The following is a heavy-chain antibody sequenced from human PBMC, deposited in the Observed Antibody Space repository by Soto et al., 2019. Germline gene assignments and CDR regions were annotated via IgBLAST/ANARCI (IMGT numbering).Heavy chain of an antibody. CDR1: GFTFSSYA. D-gene: IGHD6-6*01. V-gene: IGHV3-23*01. CDR3: AKGAPRVYSSS. Sequence: GGSLRLSCSASGFTFSSYAMSWVRQAPGKGLEWVSAISGSGGSTYYADSVKGRFTIFGDNSKNTLYLQMNSLRAEDTAVYYCAKGAPRVYSSSWGQGTLVTVSS. CDR2: ISGSGGST. J-gene: IGHJ5*02.